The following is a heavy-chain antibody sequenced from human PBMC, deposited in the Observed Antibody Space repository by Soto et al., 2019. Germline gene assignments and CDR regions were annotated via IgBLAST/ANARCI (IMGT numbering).Heavy chain of an antibody. CDR1: GFTFSSYG. Sequence: QVQLVESGGGVVQPGRSLRLSCAASGFTFSSYGMHWVRQAPGKGLEWVAVISYDGRNKYYADSVKGRFTISRDNSKNPLYLQMNSLRAEDTAVYYCAKAKLAVAVAAPFDYWGQGTLVTVSS. CDR3: AKAKLAVAVAAPFDY. V-gene: IGHV3-30*18. J-gene: IGHJ4*02. D-gene: IGHD6-19*01. CDR2: ISYDGRNK.